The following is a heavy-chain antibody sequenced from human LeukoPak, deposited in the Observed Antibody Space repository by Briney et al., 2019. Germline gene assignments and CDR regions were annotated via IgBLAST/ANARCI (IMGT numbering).Heavy chain of an antibody. CDR1: GGSFSGYY. D-gene: IGHD5-18*01. CDR3: ASVRGYSYYFDY. V-gene: IGHV4-34*01. CDR2: INHSGST. J-gene: IGHJ4*02. Sequence: PSETLSLTCAVYGGSFSGYYWSWIRQPPGKGLEWIGEINHSGSTNYNPSLKSRVTISVDTSKNQFSLKLSSVTAADTAVYYCASVRGYSYYFDYWGQGTLVTVSS.